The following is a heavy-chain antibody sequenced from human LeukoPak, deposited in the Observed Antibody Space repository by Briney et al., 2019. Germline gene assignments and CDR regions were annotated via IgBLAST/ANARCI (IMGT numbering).Heavy chain of an antibody. Sequence: ASVKVSCKASGYTFTGYYMHWVRQAPRQGLEWMGWINPNSGGTNYAQKFQGRVTMTRDTSISTAYMELSRLRSDDTAVYYCAREAGVTDILTGYYPNFDYWGQGTLVTVSS. D-gene: IGHD3-9*01. CDR1: GYTFTGYY. CDR2: INPNSGGT. V-gene: IGHV1-2*02. J-gene: IGHJ4*02. CDR3: AREAGVTDILTGYYPNFDY.